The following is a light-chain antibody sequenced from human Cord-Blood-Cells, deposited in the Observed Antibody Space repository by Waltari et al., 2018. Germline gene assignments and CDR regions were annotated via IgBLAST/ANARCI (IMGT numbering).Light chain of an antibody. Sequence: QSALTQPASVSGSPGQSITISCTGPSSDVGRYTLVAWYQQHPGKAPKLMMYEGSKRPSGVSNRFSGSKSGNTASLTISGLQAEDEADYYCCSYAGSSTYVFGTGTKVTVL. J-gene: IGLJ1*01. CDR3: CSYAGSSTYV. V-gene: IGLV2-23*01. CDR1: SSDVGRYTL. CDR2: EGS.